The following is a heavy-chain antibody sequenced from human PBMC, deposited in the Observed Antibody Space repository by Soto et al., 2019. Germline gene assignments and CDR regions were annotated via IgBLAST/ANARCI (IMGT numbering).Heavy chain of an antibody. J-gene: IGHJ6*02. V-gene: IGHV3-21*01. CDR1: GFTFSSYS. CDR2: ISSSSSYI. CDR3: ARVDRIAVAGTHYYGMDV. Sequence: GGSLRLSCAASGFTFSSYSMNWVRQAPGKGLEWVSSISSSSSYIYYADSVKGRFTISRDNAKNSLYLQMNSLRAEDTAVYYCARVDRIAVAGTHYYGMDVWGQGTTVTVSS. D-gene: IGHD6-19*01.